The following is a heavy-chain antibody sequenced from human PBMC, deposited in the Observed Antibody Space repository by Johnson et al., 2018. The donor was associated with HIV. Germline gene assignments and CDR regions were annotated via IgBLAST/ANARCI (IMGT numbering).Heavy chain of an antibody. D-gene: IGHD1-26*01. CDR3: AKDWSRTVGATLGPGAFDI. V-gene: IGHV3-30*02. Sequence: VQLVESGGGVVQPGGSLRLSCVASGFTFSSYGMHWVRQAPGKGLEWVAFIRYDGSNKYYADSVKGRFTISRDNSKNTLYLQMNSLRAEDTAVYYCAKDWSRTVGATLGPGAFDIWGQGKMVTVSS. CDR2: IRYDGSNK. CDR1: GFTFSSYG. J-gene: IGHJ3*02.